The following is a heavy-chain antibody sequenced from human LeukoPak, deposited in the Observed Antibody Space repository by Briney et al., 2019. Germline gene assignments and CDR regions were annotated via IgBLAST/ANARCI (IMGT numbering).Heavy chain of an antibody. V-gene: IGHV4-34*01. CDR2: INHSGST. CDR1: GGSFSGYY. D-gene: IGHD5-18*01. J-gene: IGHJ4*02. CDR3: ASVDTAMGHFEG. Sequence: SETLSLTCAVYGGSFSGYYWSWIRQPPGKGLEWIGEINHSGSTNYNPSLKSRVTISVDTSKNQFSLKLSSVTAADTAVYYCASVDTAMGHFEGWGQGTLVTVSS.